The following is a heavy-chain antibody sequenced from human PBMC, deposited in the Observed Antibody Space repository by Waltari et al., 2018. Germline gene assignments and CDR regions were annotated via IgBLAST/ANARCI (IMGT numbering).Heavy chain of an antibody. CDR2: IRDSGDST. J-gene: IGHJ3*01. CDR3: AKGITERSGWFDYAFDV. CDR1: GFNFGSYA. V-gene: IGHV3-23*01. D-gene: IGHD6-19*01. Sequence: EVHLLESGGALVQPGGSLRLACAASGFNFGSYAMSWVRQAPGKGPEGVSGIRDSGDSTHSADFARGRFFISRDNSKNTLFLEMNSLRAEDTAVYYCAKGITERSGWFDYAFDVWGRGTVVTVSS.